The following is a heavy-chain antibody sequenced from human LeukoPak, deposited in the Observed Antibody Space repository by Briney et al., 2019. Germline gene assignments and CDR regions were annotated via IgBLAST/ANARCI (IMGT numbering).Heavy chain of an antibody. Sequence: GGSLRLSCAASGFTFDDYAMHWVRQAPGKGLEWVSLISWDGGSTYYADSVKGRFTISRDNSKNSLYLQMNSLRAEDTALYYCAKTFSSTVTYDAFDIWGQGTIVTVSS. D-gene: IGHD4-11*01. CDR2: ISWDGGST. V-gene: IGHV3-43D*03. J-gene: IGHJ3*02. CDR1: GFTFDDYA. CDR3: AKTFSSTVTYDAFDI.